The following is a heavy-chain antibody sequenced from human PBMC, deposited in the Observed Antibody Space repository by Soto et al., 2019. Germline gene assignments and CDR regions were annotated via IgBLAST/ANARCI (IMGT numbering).Heavy chain of an antibody. V-gene: IGHV1-8*01. CDR1: GYTFTTYD. Sequence: QVQLVQSGAEVKKPGASVKVSCKASGYTFTTYDINWLRQATGQGLEWMGWMNPNSGNTGYAQEFQGRVTMTRDTSISTAYMQLGGLRFEDTAIYYCARSSLGVWGQGTTVTVSS. CDR3: ARSSLGV. D-gene: IGHD7-27*01. J-gene: IGHJ6*02. CDR2: MNPNSGNT.